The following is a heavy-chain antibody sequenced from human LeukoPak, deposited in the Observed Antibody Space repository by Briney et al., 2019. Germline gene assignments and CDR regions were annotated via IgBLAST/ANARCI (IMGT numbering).Heavy chain of an antibody. V-gene: IGHV3-7*03. CDR2: IKQDGSEK. CDR1: TFTFSNYW. CDR3: ARDVLAAGATGTFDI. J-gene: IGHJ3*02. Sequence: QPGGSLRLSCAASTFTFSNYWMSWVRQAPGKGLEWVANIKQDGSEKYYVDSVKGRFTISRDNAKTSLYLQMNSPRAEDTAVYYCARDVLAAGATGTFDIWGQGTMVTVSS. D-gene: IGHD1-14*01.